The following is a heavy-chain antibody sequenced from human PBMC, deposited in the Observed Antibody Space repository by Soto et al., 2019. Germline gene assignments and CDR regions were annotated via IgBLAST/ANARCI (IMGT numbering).Heavy chain of an antibody. D-gene: IGHD2-2*03. Sequence: PSETLSLTCTVSGGSVSSGSYYWSWIRQPPGKGLEWIGYIYYSGSTNYNPSLKSRVTISVDTSKNQFSLKLSSVTAADTAVYYCARHPYGYCIISCCDPTGHWFYPCGQGTPVTVSS. CDR2: IYYSGST. CDR3: ARHPYGYCIISCCDPTGHWFYP. V-gene: IGHV4-61*01. J-gene: IGHJ5*02. CDR1: GGSVSSGSYY.